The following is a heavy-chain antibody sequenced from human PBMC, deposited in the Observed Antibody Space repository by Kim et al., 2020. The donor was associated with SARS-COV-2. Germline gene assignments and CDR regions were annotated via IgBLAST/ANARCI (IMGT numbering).Heavy chain of an antibody. D-gene: IGHD3-10*01. V-gene: IGHV3-9*01. J-gene: IGHJ4*02. Sequence: GGSLRLSCAASGFTFGARVMHWVRQAPGKGLECVSTISWNGDTTAYADSVRGRFTVSRDNTKNSLFVQMDSLRVEDTAFYYCAKDDGAGSIDYWGQGTLVTVSS. CDR2: ISWNGDTT. CDR1: GFTFGARV. CDR3: AKDDGAGSIDY.